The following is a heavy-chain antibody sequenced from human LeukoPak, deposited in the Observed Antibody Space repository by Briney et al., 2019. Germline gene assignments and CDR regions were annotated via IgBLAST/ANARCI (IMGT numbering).Heavy chain of an antibody. D-gene: IGHD1-26*01. CDR2: IYYSGST. Sequence: SETLSLTCTVSGGSISSYYWSWIRQPPGKGLEWIGYIYYSGSTNYNPSLKSRVTISVDTSKNQFSLRLSLMTAADTGVYYCARQGSSPNWFDPWGQGTLVTVSS. J-gene: IGHJ5*02. CDR1: GGSISSYY. V-gene: IGHV4-59*08. CDR3: ARQGSSPNWFDP.